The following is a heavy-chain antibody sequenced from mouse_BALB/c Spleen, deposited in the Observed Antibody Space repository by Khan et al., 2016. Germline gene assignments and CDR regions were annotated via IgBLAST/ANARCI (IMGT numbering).Heavy chain of an antibody. CDR2: INPSNGRT. CDR3: ARSDRYFDV. CDR1: GYTFTSYW. V-gene: IGHV1S81*02. Sequence: QVQLQQSGAELVKPGASVKLSCKASGYTFTSYWMHWVKQRPGQGLEWIGEINPSNGRTNYNEKFKSKVTLTVDKSSSTAYMQLSSLTSEDSAVYYGARSDRYFDVWGAGTTVTVSA. J-gene: IGHJ1*01.